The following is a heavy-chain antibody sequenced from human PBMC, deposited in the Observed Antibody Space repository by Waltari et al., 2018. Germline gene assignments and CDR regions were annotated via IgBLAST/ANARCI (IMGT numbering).Heavy chain of an antibody. CDR3: ARDLRGHFGIVVVIAPTVDGWFDP. Sequence: QLQLQESGPGLVKPSETLSLTCTVSGGSISSSSYYWGWIRQPPGKGLEWIGSIYYSGATYYNPSPKSRVTISVDTSKNQFSLKLSSVTAADTAVYYCARDLRGHFGIVVVIAPTVDGWFDPWGQGTLVTVSS. CDR2: IYYSGAT. J-gene: IGHJ5*02. V-gene: IGHV4-39*07. CDR1: GGSISSSSYY. D-gene: IGHD2-21*01.